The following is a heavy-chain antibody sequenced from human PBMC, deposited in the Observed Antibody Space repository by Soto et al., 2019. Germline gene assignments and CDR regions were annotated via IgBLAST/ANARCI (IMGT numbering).Heavy chain of an antibody. V-gene: IGHV3-7*01. D-gene: IGHD3-3*01. J-gene: IGHJ2*01. Sequence: EVQLVESGGGLVQPGGSLRLSCAASGFTFSSYWMSWVRQAPGKGLEWVANIKQDGSEKYYVDSVKGRFTISRDNAKNSLYLQMNSLRAEDTAVYYCARENYYDFWSGYYRGWYFDLWGRGTLVTVSS. CDR3: ARENYYDFWSGYYRGWYFDL. CDR1: GFTFSSYW. CDR2: IKQDGSEK.